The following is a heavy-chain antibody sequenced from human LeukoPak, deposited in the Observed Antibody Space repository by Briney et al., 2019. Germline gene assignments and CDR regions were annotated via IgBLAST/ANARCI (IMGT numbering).Heavy chain of an antibody. CDR1: GGSISSSSYY. D-gene: IGHD3-3*01. CDR3: ARDGVRTVPNDC. V-gene: IGHV4-39*02. CDR2: IYYSGST. J-gene: IGHJ4*02. Sequence: SETLSLTCTVSGGSISSSSYYWGWIRQPPGKGLEWIGSIYYSGSTYYNPSLKSRVTISVDTSKNQFSLNLSSVTADDTAVYYCARDGVRTVPNDCWGQGTLVIVSS.